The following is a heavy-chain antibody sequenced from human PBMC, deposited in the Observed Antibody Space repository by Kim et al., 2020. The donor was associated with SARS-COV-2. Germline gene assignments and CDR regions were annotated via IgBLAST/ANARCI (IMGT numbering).Heavy chain of an antibody. CDR2: IYYSGST. V-gene: IGHV4-59*08. D-gene: IGHD5-18*01. CDR1: GGSISSYY. CDR3: ARSRNGYSYGK. Sequence: SETLSLTCTVSGGSISSYYWSWVRQPPGKGLEWIGYIYYSGSTNYNPSHKSRVTISVDTSKNQFSLKLSSMTAADTAVYYCARSRNGYSYGKWGQGTLVTVSS. J-gene: IGHJ4*02.